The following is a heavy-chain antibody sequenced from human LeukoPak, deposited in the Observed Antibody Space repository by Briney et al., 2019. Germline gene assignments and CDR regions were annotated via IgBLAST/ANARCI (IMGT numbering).Heavy chain of an antibody. CDR2: ISTYRGDT. CDR3: ASETVGAFDY. J-gene: IGHJ4*02. V-gene: IGHV1-18*01. Sequence: ASVKVSCKASGCTSTTYGISWVRQAPGQGLEWMAWISTYRGDTNLAQKFQGRVTTTRDTLTNTAFMELRSLRSDDTAVYYCASETVGAFDYWGQGTLVTVSS. CDR1: GCTSTTYG. D-gene: IGHD1-26*01.